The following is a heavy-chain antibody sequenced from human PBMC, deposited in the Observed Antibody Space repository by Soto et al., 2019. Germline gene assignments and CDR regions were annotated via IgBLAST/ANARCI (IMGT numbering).Heavy chain of an antibody. V-gene: IGHV3-73*01. J-gene: IGHJ4*02. CDR1: GIPFSTTY. D-gene: IGHD1-1*01. Sequence: GGSLRLSCAASGIPFSTTYMNWVRQAPGKGLEWVGRIRSKANSYATAYAASVKGRFTISRDDSKNTLYLQMNSLRAEDTAVYYCAKKRVPGSLERNLDYWGQGTLVTVSS. CDR3: AKKRVPGSLERNLDY. CDR2: IRSKANSYAT.